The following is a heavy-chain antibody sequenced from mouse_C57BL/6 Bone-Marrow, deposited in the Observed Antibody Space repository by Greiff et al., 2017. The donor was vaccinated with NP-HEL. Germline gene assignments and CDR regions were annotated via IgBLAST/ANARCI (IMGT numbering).Heavy chain of an antibody. CDR1: GYTFTSYW. CDR2: IHPNSGST. Sequence: QVQLQQPGAELVKPGASVKLSCKASGYTFTSYWMHWVKQRPGQGLEWIGMIHPNSGSTNYNEKFKSKATLTVDKSSSTAYMQLSSLTSEDSAVYYCASSGGRGYAMDYWGQGTSVTVSS. J-gene: IGHJ4*01. CDR3: ASSGGRGYAMDY. V-gene: IGHV1-64*01. D-gene: IGHD3-1*01.